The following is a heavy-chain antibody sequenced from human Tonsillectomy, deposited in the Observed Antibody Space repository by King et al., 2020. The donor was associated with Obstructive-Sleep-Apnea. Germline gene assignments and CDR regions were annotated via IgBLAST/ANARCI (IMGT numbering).Heavy chain of an antibody. CDR3: AREEAAAGRGYYYGMDV. CDR1: GFTFSSYD. Sequence: VQLVESGGGLVQPGGSLRLSCAASGFTFSSYDMHWVRQATGKGLEWVSAIGTAGDTYYPGSVKGRITISRENAKNSLYLQMNSLRAGDTAVYYCAREEAAAGRGYYYGMDVWGQGTTVTVSS. J-gene: IGHJ6*02. CDR2: IGTAGDT. D-gene: IGHD6-13*01. V-gene: IGHV3-13*01.